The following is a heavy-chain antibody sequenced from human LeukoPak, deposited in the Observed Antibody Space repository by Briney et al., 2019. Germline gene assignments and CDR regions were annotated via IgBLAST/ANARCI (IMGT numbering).Heavy chain of an antibody. CDR1: GFTLSTYN. Sequence: PGGSLRLSCAASGFTLSTYNMNWVRQAPGKGLEWVSSISSSSTHIYYADSVKGRFTISRDNAKNSLYLQMNSLRAEDTAVYYRASAPYDILTGYSPFYFDYWGQGTLVTVSS. CDR2: ISSSSTHI. J-gene: IGHJ4*02. D-gene: IGHD3-9*01. CDR3: ASAPYDILTGYSPFYFDY. V-gene: IGHV3-21*06.